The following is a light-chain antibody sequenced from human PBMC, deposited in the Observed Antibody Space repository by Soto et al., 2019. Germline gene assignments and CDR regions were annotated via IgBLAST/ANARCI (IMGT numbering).Light chain of an antibody. CDR1: SSNIGAGYD. V-gene: IGLV1-40*01. CDR3: QSYDSSLSGWV. CDR2: GNN. J-gene: IGLJ3*02. Sequence: QPVLTQPPSVSGAPGQRVTMSCTGSSSNIGAGYDVHWYQQLPGTAPKLLIYGNNNRPSGVPDRFSGSKSGTSASLAITGLQAEDEADYYCQSYDSSLSGWVFGGGTKLTVL.